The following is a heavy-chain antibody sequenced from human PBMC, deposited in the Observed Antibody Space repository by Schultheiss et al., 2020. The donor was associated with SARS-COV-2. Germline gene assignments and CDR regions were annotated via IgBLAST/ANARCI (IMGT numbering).Heavy chain of an antibody. J-gene: IGHJ6*02. CDR2: IGTAGDT. D-gene: IGHD4-11*01. CDR1: GFTFSSHD. Sequence: GESLKISCAASGFTFSSHDMHWVRQATGKGLEWVSAIGTAGDTYYPGSVKGRFTISRENAKNSLYLQMNSLRAGDTAVYYCARAYSNSPIPRYYYYGMDVWGQGTTVTVSS. V-gene: IGHV3-13*01. CDR3: ARAYSNSPIPRYYYYGMDV.